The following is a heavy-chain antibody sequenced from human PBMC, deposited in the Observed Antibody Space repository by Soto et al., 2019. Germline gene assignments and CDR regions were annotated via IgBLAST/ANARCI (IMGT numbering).Heavy chain of an antibody. Sequence: PGGSLRLSCAASGFTFSDYYMSWIRQAPGKGLEWVSYISSSGSTIYYADSVKGRFTISRDNAKNSLYLQMNSLRAEDTAVYYCARVPTPYDSSGYSNWFDPWGQGTLVTVSS. J-gene: IGHJ5*02. V-gene: IGHV3-11*01. D-gene: IGHD3-22*01. CDR3: ARVPTPYDSSGYSNWFDP. CDR1: GFTFSDYY. CDR2: ISSSGSTI.